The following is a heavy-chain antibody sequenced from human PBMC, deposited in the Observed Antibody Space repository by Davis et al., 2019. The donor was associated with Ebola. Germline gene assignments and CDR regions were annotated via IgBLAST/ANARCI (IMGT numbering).Heavy chain of an antibody. CDR1: GGSFSGYY. V-gene: IGHV4-34*01. CDR2: INHSGST. D-gene: IGHD6-6*01. Sequence: SETLSLTCAVYGGSFSGYYWSWIRQPPGKGLEWIGEINHSGSTNYNPSLKSRVTISVDTSKNQFSLKLSSVTAADTAVYYCARARSQQLLRTIYYYYGMDVWGKGTTVTVSS. J-gene: IGHJ6*04. CDR3: ARARSQQLLRTIYYYYGMDV.